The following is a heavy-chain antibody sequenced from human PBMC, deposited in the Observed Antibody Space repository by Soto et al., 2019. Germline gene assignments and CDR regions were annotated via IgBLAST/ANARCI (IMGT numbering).Heavy chain of an antibody. CDR2: ISYDGNIK. D-gene: IGHD6-13*01. J-gene: IGHJ4*02. CDR1: GFAFSNFG. Sequence: QVQLVESGGGVVQPGRSLTLSCAASGFAFSNFGMQWVRQAPGKGLEWVASISYDGNIKYSADSVKGRSTISRDNSKNTLYLQMNSLRSEDTAVYFCARFWGPVTAAVDDYWGQGTLVTVSS. CDR3: ARFWGPVTAAVDDY. V-gene: IGHV3-30*03.